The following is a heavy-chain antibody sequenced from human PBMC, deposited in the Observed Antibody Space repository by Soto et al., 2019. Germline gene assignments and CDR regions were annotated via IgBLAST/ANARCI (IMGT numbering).Heavy chain of an antibody. D-gene: IGHD6-19*01. CDR2: VSHDGRNT. V-gene: IGHV3-30*18. J-gene: IGHJ4*02. CDR3: AKGGRQWLVTSDFNY. CDR1: GFTFMDDA. Sequence: VQLVESGGGVVEPGRYLRLSCAASGFTFMDDAMHWVRQAPGKGLEWVAVVSHDGRNTHYADSVKGRFTISRDSSKNTVSLEMTSLRAEDTAVYYCAKGGRQWLVTSDFNYWGQGALVTVSS.